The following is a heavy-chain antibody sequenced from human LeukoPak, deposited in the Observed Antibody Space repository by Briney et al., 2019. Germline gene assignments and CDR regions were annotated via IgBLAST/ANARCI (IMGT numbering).Heavy chain of an antibody. CDR2: INHGGSI. CDR3: AGGDYHGSESYANY. J-gene: IGHJ4*02. D-gene: IGHD3-10*01. Sequence: SETLSLTCAVYGGSFSGQYWGWIRHPPGKGLEWSGAINHGGSISYNASLKSRVTISLDTSKNQFSLKLSSVTAADTAVYYCAGGDYHGSESYANYWGQGTLVTVSS. CDR1: GGSFSGQY. V-gene: IGHV4-34*01.